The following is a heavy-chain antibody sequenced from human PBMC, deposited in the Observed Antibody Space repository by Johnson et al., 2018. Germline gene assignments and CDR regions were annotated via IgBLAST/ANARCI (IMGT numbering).Heavy chain of an antibody. V-gene: IGHV3-74*01. CDR2: INSDGSST. CDR3: ARDSRDPTGYYGMDV. CDR1: GFTFSSYW. Sequence: EVQLVESGGGLVQPGGSLRLSCAASGFTFSSYWMHWVRQAPGKGLVWVSRINSDGSSTSYADSVKGRFTISRDNAKNSLYLQMNSRRAEDTAVYYCARDSRDPTGYYGMDVWGQGTTVTVSS. J-gene: IGHJ6*02. D-gene: IGHD6-13*01.